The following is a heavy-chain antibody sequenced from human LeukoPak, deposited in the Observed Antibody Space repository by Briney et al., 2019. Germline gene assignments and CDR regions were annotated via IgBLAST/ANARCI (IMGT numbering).Heavy chain of an antibody. CDR2: IKSDGST. D-gene: IGHD3-22*01. J-gene: IGHJ1*01. V-gene: IGHV3-74*01. CDR3: ARAPAEIGGYYPEYFRH. Sequence: PGGSLRLSCAASGFTFSRYWMHWGRQAPGQGLVWVSRIKSDGSTNYADSVKGRFTISRDNAKNTVSLQMNSLRAEDTGVYYCARAPAEIGGYYPEYFRHWGQGTLVTVSS. CDR1: GFTFSRYW.